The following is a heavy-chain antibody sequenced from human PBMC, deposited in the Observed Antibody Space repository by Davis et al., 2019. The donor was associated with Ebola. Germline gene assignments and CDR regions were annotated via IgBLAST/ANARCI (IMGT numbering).Heavy chain of an antibody. J-gene: IGHJ4*02. D-gene: IGHD6-6*01. Sequence: MPSETLSLTCAVSGGSISSGGYSWSWIRQPPGKGLEWIGYIYHSGSTYYNPSLKSRVTISVDRSKNQFSLKLSSVTAADTAVYYCAREKRSLAARPMYYFDYWGQGTLVTVSS. CDR3: AREKRSLAARPMYYFDY. V-gene: IGHV4-30-2*01. CDR2: IYHSGST. CDR1: GGSISSGGYS.